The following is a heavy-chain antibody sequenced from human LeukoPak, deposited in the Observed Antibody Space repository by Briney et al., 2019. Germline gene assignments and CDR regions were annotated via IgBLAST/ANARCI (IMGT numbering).Heavy chain of an antibody. V-gene: IGHV4-59*01. CDR3: VRGGTTWFDP. Sequence: SETLSLTCTVSGASISNYYWSWIRHPPRKGLEWIGYFFYSGNTNYNPSLKSRLTISVDTSKSQFSLTLRSVTTADTAVYYCVRGGTTWFDPWGQGILVTVSS. J-gene: IGHJ5*02. D-gene: IGHD1-14*01. CDR1: GASISNYY. CDR2: FFYSGNT.